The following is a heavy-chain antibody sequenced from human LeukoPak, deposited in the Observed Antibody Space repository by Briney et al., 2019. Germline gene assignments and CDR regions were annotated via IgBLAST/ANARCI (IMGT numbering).Heavy chain of an antibody. J-gene: IGHJ5*02. V-gene: IGHV3-23*01. Sequence: GGSLRLSCAASGFIFSSYAMSWVRQAPGEGLEWVSVISGSGSSTYYADSVKGRFTISRDNSKNTLYLQMNSLRAEDTAVYYCAKDRNYYGSGSSNWFDPWGQGTLVTVSS. CDR1: GFIFSSYA. CDR3: AKDRNYYGSGSSNWFDP. CDR2: ISGSGSST. D-gene: IGHD3-10*01.